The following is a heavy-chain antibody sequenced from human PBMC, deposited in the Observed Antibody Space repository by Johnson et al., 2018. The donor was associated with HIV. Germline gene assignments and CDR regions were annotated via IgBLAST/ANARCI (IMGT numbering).Heavy chain of an antibody. J-gene: IGHJ3*02. V-gene: IGHV3-30*03. Sequence: QVQLVDFGGGVVQPGGSLRLSCAASGFTFSSYGMHWVRQAPGKGLEWVAVISYDGSNKYYADSVKGRFTITRDNSKNTLYLQLNSLRAEDTAVYYCARGLKGAFDMWGQGTMVTVSS. CDR3: ARGLKGAFDM. CDR2: ISYDGSNK. CDR1: GFTFSSYG.